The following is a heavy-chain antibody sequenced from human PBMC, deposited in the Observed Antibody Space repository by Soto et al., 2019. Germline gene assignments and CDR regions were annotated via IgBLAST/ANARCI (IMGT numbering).Heavy chain of an antibody. Sequence: QVQLVQSGAEVQKHGSSVKVSCKASGGTFSSYAISWVRQAPGQGLEWMGGIIPIFGTANYAQKFQGRVTITADESTSTAYMELSSLRSEDTAVYYCARVSFGGDVTPYYYYYGMDVWGQGTTVTVSS. D-gene: IGHD3-10*01. CDR3: ARVSFGGDVTPYYYYYGMDV. V-gene: IGHV1-69*01. J-gene: IGHJ6*02. CDR1: GGTFSSYA. CDR2: IIPIFGTA.